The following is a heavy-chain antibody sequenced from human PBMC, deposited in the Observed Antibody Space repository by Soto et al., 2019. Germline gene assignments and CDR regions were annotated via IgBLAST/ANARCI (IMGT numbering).Heavy chain of an antibody. CDR2: INHSGST. D-gene: IGHD6-6*01. CDR3: ARTSRFDY. J-gene: IGHJ4*02. Sequence: QVQLEQWGAGLSKPSETLSLTCAVYGGSFSAYYWSWIRQPPGKGLEWIGEINHSGSTNYNPSLKSRVTISVDTSKSQFSLKLSSVTAADTDVYYCARTSRFDYWGQGTLVTVSS. V-gene: IGHV4-34*01. CDR1: GGSFSAYY.